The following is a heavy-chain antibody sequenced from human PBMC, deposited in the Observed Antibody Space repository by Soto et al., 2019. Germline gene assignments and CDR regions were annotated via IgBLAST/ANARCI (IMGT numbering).Heavy chain of an antibody. CDR1: GVTFCSYM. CDR2: SSSSSSYI. D-gene: IGHD2-8*01. CDR3: ARTILIRYFDN. V-gene: IGHV3-21*01. J-gene: IGHJ4*02. Sequence: GGSIGLACASSGVTFCSYMMNWFRRAPGKGREGVSSSSSSSSYIYYADSVKGRFTSSRDNAKNSLYLQMNSLRAEDTAVYYCARTILIRYFDNWGQGTPVTGSS.